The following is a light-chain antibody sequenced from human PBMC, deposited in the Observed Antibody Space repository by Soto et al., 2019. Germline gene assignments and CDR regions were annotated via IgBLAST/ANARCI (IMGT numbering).Light chain of an antibody. J-gene: IGKJ1*01. CDR2: GAS. CDR3: QQYDSSPRT. V-gene: IGKV3-20*01. Sequence: FFAQSPRTLSLSPGGRATPSCRASQSLRSTSLAWYQQKPGQAPRLLISGASTRAADIPDRFSGSGSGTDFTLTIGRLEPEDLAVYYCQQYDSSPRTFGQGTKV. CDR1: QSLRSTS.